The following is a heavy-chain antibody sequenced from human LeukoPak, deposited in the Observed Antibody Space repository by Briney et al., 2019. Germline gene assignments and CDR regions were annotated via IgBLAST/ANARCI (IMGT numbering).Heavy chain of an antibody. CDR3: AKTEEWLVSFFDY. CDR2: IYGGGST. V-gene: IGHV3-53*01. Sequence: GGSLRLSCAASGFAVSSNYMSWVRQGPGKGLEWVSVIYGGGSTYYADSVKGRFTISRDNSKNTLYLQMNSLRAEDTAVYYCAKTEEWLVSFFDYWGQGTLVTVSS. J-gene: IGHJ4*02. D-gene: IGHD6-19*01. CDR1: GFAVSSNY.